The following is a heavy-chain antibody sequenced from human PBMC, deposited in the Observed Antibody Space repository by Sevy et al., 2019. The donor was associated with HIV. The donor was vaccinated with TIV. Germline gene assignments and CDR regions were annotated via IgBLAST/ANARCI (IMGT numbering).Heavy chain of an antibody. CDR2: IYSGGST. D-gene: IGHD3-10*01. V-gene: IGHV3-53*01. J-gene: IGHJ6*02. CDR3: ARAPMVRGVMRDV. CDR1: GFTVSSNY. Sequence: GGSPRLSCAASGFTVSSNYMSWVRQAPGKGLEWVSVIYSGGSTYYADSVKGRFTISRDNSKNTLYLQMNSLRAEDTAVYYCARAPMVRGVMRDVWGQGTTVTVSS.